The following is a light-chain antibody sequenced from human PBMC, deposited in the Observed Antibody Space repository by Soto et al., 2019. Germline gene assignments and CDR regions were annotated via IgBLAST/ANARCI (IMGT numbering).Light chain of an antibody. CDR2: GAS. Sequence: EIVMTQSPAPLSVSTGARTTLSCRAIQGINGYLAWYQQKPGQAPRLLIYGASTRATGIPARFSGSGSGTEFTLTISSLQSEDSAVYFCQQYNDWPLTFGQGTK. V-gene: IGKV3-15*01. CDR3: QQYNDWPLT. CDR1: QGINGY. J-gene: IGKJ2*01.